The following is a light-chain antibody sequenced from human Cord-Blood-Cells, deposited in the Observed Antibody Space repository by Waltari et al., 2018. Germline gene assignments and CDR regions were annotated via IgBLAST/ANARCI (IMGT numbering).Light chain of an antibody. CDR1: QDISNY. V-gene: IGKV1-33*01. J-gene: IGKJ4*01. Sequence: DIQMTQSPPSLSASVGDRVTINCQASQDISNYLNWYQQKPGKAPKLLIYDAANLETGVPSRFSGSGSGTDFTFTISSLQPEDIATYYCQQYDNLPLTFGGGTKVEIK. CDR3: QQYDNLPLT. CDR2: DAA.